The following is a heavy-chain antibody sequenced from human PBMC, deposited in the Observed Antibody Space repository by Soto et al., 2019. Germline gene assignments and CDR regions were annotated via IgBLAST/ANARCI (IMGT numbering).Heavy chain of an antibody. CDR1: GFTFSDYS. Sequence: EVRLVASGGGLVNLGGSLRLSCAASGFTFSDYSMYWVRQAPGKGLEWVSSISSSSTYIYYADSVKGRFTISRDNAKNSLYLQMNSLRAEDTALYYCASGRLSSGFIDYWGQGTLVTVSS. V-gene: IGHV3-21*01. CDR2: ISSSSTYI. J-gene: IGHJ4*02. D-gene: IGHD6-19*01. CDR3: ASGRLSSGFIDY.